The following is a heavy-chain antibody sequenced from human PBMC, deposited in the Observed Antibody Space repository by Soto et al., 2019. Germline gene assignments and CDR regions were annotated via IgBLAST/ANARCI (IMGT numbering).Heavy chain of an antibody. D-gene: IGHD6-13*01. CDR3: AKGQYSSSWYYFDY. CDR2: ISWNSGSI. J-gene: IGHJ4*02. V-gene: IGHV3-9*01. CDR1: GFTFYDYA. Sequence: GGSLRLSCAASGFTFYDYAMHWVRQAPGKGLEWVSGISWNSGSIGYADSVKGRFTISRDNAKNSLYLQMNSLRAEDTTLYYCAKGQYSSSWYYFDYWGQGTLVTVSS.